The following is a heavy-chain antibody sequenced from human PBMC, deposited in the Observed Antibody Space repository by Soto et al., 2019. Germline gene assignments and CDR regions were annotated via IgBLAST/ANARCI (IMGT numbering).Heavy chain of an antibody. CDR2: ISYDGSNT. Sequence: KGLKWVAIISYDGSNTYYADSVKGRFTISRGNSKNTLYLQMHSLRAEDTSVYYFFFFQAEDGIRDTVPVSAFLLNRSSDL. V-gene: IGHV3-30*03. J-gene: IGHJ2*01. D-gene: IGHD2-15*01. CDR3: FFFQAEDGIRDTVPVSAFLLNRSSDL.